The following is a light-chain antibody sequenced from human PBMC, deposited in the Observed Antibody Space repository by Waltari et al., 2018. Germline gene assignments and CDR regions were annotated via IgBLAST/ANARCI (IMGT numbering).Light chain of an antibody. J-gene: IGLJ2*01. Sequence: SYELTQPSSVSVSPGQTAKISCSGNILAKKYARWFQQKPGQAPVLIIYKDTERPSGIPGRFSGSSSGTTVTLTVSGAQVEDEADYYCYCAADDNRLFGGGTKLTVL. CDR2: KDT. CDR1: ILAKKY. V-gene: IGLV3-27*01. CDR3: YCAADDNRL.